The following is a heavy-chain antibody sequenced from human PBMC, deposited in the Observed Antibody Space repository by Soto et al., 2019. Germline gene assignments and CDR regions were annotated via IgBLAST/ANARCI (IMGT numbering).Heavy chain of an antibody. CDR1: GGSISSYY. J-gene: IGHJ4*02. V-gene: IGHV4-59*01. CDR3: ARMIRYPYYFDY. D-gene: IGHD1-26*01. CDR2: IYYSGST. Sequence: PSETLSLTCTVSGGSISSYYWSWIRQPPGKGLEWIGYIYYSGSTNYNPSLKSRVTISVDTSKNQFSLKLSSVTAADTAVYYCARMIRYPYYFDYWGQGTLVTVSS.